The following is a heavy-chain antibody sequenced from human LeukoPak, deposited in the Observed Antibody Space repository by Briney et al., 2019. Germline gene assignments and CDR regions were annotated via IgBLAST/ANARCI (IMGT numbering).Heavy chain of an antibody. Sequence: SETLSLTCAVYGGSFSGYYWSWIRQPPGKGLEWIGEINHSGSTNYNPSLRSRVTISVDTSKNQFSLKLSSVTAADTAVYYCARAADYYDSSGYYNYWGQGTLVTVSS. CDR2: INHSGST. V-gene: IGHV4-34*01. D-gene: IGHD3-22*01. CDR3: ARAADYYDSSGYYNY. J-gene: IGHJ4*02. CDR1: GGSFSGYY.